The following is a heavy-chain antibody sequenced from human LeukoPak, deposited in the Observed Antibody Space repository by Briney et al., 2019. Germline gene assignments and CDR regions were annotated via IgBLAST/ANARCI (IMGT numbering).Heavy chain of an antibody. D-gene: IGHD3-10*01. CDR1: GFTFSSYG. CDR3: AKSSTFSSMVRGEYFDY. V-gene: IGHV3-30*18. Sequence: GGSLRLSCAASGFTFSSYGMHWVRQAPGKGLEWVAVISYDGSNKYYADSVKGRFTISRDNSKNTLYLQMNSLRAEDTAVYYCAKSSTFSSMVRGEYFDYWGQGTLVTVSS. CDR2: ISYDGSNK. J-gene: IGHJ4*02.